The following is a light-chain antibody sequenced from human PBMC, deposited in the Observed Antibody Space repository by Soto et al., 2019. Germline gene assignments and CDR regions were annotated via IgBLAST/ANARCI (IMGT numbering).Light chain of an antibody. CDR1: SGDIGGYNY. J-gene: IGLJ2*01. Sequence: QPVLTQPASVSGSPGQSITISCTGTSGDIGGYNYVSWYQQHPGKAPKLLISEVTNRPSGVSNRFSGSKSGNTASLTISGLQAEDEADYYCSSYTTNSTPVVFGGGTQLTVL. V-gene: IGLV2-14*01. CDR3: SSYTTNSTPVV. CDR2: EVT.